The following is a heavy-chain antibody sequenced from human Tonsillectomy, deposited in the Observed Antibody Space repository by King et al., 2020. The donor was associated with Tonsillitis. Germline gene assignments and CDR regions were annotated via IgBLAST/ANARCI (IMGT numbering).Heavy chain of an antibody. J-gene: IGHJ4*02. Sequence: LQLQESGPGLVKPSETLSLTCTVSGGSISSSSYYWVWIRQPPGKGLEWIGSIYSSGSTYYNPSLKNRVTISVDTSKNQFSLKLSSVTAADTAVYYCGCSVSHWGQGTLVTVSS. V-gene: IGHV4-39*01. CDR3: GCSVSH. CDR2: IYSSGST. D-gene: IGHD5/OR15-5a*01. CDR1: GGSISSSSYY.